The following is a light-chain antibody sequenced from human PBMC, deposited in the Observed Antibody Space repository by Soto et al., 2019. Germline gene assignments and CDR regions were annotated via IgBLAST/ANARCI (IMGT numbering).Light chain of an antibody. CDR1: QSVSSY. Sequence: EIVLTQSPATLSLSPGERATLSCRASQSVSSYLAWYQQKPGQAPRLLIYDASNRATGIPARFSGSGSGTDFTLTISSLEPEDFAVYYCQQRSNWPELTFGGGTKVDNK. J-gene: IGKJ4*01. CDR3: QQRSNWPELT. CDR2: DAS. V-gene: IGKV3-11*01.